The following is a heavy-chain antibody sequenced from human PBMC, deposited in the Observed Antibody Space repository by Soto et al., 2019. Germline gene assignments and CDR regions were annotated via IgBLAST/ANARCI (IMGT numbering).Heavy chain of an antibody. V-gene: IGHV3-15*01. Sequence: PGGSLRLSCVASGVNVSHPWMTWVRQAAGKGLVGVGRIKNKTDGGTADYAAPVKGRATISRDDSKNTVYLQMNSLKTEDTAVYYCTTGIYYDILTGYHNVAYWGQAALVTVSS. J-gene: IGHJ4*02. CDR3: TTGIYYDILTGYHNVAY. CDR1: GVNVSHPW. D-gene: IGHD3-9*01. CDR2: IKNKTDGGTA.